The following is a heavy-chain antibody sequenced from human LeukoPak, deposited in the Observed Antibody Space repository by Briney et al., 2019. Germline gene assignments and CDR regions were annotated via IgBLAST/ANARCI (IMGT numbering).Heavy chain of an antibody. CDR3: AKDADLIRGVPHWYFDY. CDR2: MSYDRRDE. CDR1: GFTFRSHG. V-gene: IGHV3-30*18. D-gene: IGHD3-10*01. J-gene: IGHJ4*02. Sequence: GGSLRLSCAASGFTFRSHGMHWVRQAPGMGLEWVAAMSYDRRDEFYAESVRGRFTISRDNSENTLYLQMDSLRPEDTAVYYCAKDADLIRGVPHWYFDYWGQGSLVTVSS.